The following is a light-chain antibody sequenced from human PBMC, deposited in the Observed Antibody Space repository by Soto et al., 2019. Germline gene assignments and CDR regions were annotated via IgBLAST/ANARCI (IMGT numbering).Light chain of an antibody. V-gene: IGKV3-20*01. CDR3: QQYGRLPLS. CDR1: QSLSNSF. J-gene: IGKJ4*01. Sequence: EILLTQSLCTLSLSPGDRATLSCRASQSLSNSFLAWYQQKPGQTPRLLISGASIRATDIPDRFSGSGSGTDFTLTISRLEPEDFAVYFCQQYGRLPLSFGGGTKVEIK. CDR2: GAS.